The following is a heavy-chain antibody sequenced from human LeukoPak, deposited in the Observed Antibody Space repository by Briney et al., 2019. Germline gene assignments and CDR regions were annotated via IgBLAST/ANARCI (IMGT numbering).Heavy chain of an antibody. CDR3: ARAVGYKGFLDY. D-gene: IGHD5-24*01. CDR2: IRSKPYGGTT. V-gene: IGHV3-49*03. Sequence: GSLRLSCTASGFIFGDYAMSWFRQAPGKGLEWVAFIRSKPYGGTTECAASVNGRFTISRDNAKNSLYLQMSSLRAEDTAVYYCARAVGYKGFLDYWGHGTLVTVSS. CDR1: GFIFGDYA. J-gene: IGHJ4*01.